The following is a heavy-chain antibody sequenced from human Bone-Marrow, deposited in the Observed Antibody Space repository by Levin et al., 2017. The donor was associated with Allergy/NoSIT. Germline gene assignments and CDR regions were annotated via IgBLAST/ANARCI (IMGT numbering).Heavy chain of an antibody. CDR1: GFTFINSW. Sequence: PGESLKISCAASGFTFINSWMHWVRQAPGKGLVWVSRIHSDGRGPSYADSVKGRFTISTDSAKNTVYLQMNSLRAEDTAVYYCASDPGRASHDWYFDLWGRGTRVTVSS. J-gene: IGHJ2*01. CDR3: ASDPGRASHDWYFDL. CDR2: IHSDGRGP. V-gene: IGHV3-74*01.